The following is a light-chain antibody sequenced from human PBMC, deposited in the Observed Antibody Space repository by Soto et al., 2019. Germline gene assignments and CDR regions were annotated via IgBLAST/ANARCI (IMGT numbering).Light chain of an antibody. CDR2: SAS. CDR1: QGISRS. J-gene: IGKJ5*01. CDR3: QQADTFPIP. Sequence: DIQMTQSPSSVSASVGDRVTITCQASQGISRSLAWYQQKPGKAPKLLIYSASSLQSGVPSRFSGSGFGTDFTLTISSLQPEDCATYYCQQADTFPIPFGQGTRLEIK. V-gene: IGKV1D-12*01.